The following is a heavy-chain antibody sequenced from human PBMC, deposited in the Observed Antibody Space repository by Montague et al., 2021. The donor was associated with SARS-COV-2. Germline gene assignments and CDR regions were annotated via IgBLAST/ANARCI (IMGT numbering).Heavy chain of an antibody. J-gene: IGHJ4*02. CDR3: GRVFAPAGTFDF. D-gene: IGHD6-13*01. Sequence: YNDYAVSLKSRITINPDTSKNQFSLQLKSVTPKDTAIYFCGRVFAPAGTFDFWGQGTLVTVSA. V-gene: IGHV6-1*01. CDR2: YN.